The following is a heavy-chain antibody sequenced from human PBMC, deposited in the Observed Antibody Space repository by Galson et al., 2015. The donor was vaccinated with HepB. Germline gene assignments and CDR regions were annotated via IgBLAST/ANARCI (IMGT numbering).Heavy chain of an antibody. CDR2: IYSGGST. CDR1: GFTVSSNY. D-gene: IGHD2-21*01. J-gene: IGHJ4*02. Sequence: SLRLSCAASGFTVSSNYMSWVRQAPGKGLEWVSVIYSGGSTYYADSVKGRFTISRDNSKNTLYLQMNSVRAEDTAVYYCARDRYCGGDCYSYFDYWGQGTLVTVSS. V-gene: IGHV3-66*01. CDR3: ARDRYCGGDCYSYFDY.